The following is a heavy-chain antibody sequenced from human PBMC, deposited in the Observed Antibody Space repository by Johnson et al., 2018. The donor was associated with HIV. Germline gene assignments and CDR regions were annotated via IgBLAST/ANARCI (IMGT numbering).Heavy chain of an antibody. V-gene: IGHV3-66*01. Sequence: LGVSCAASGFTFDDYAIHRVRQAKGKGLEWVSVIYSGDRTYSAVSVKGRFTISRDSSKNTLFLQMNSLRVEDTAIYYCAGRSSAWYEDAFDIWGQGTMVTVSS. CDR3: AGRSSAWYEDAFDI. J-gene: IGHJ3*02. D-gene: IGHD6-19*01. CDR1: GFTFDDYA. CDR2: IYSGDRT.